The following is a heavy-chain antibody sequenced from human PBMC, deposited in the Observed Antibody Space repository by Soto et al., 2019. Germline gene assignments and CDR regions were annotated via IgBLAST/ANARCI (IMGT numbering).Heavy chain of an antibody. J-gene: IGHJ4*02. CDR1: GGSISSGGYS. D-gene: IGHD3-10*01. V-gene: IGHV4-30-2*01. CDR3: TRGLPSHFGYDS. Sequence: PSETLSLTCVVSGGSISSGGYSWSWIRQPPGKGLEWIGYIYHSGSTYYNPSLKSRVTISLDASKKQVSLRLTSATAADTAVYYCTRGLPSHFGYDSWGQGTLVTVSS. CDR2: IYHSGST.